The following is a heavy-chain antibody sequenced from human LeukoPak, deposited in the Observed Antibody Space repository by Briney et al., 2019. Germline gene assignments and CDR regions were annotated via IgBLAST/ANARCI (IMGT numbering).Heavy chain of an antibody. D-gene: IGHD3-22*01. CDR3: ASFDTYYYDSSGYRYFQH. Sequence: ASVKVSCKASGGTFSSYAISWVRQAPGQGLEWMGGIIPIFGTANYAQKFQGRVTVTADESTSTAYMELSSLRSEDTAVYYCASFDTYYYDSSGYRYFQHWGQGTLVTVS. CDR1: GGTFSSYA. CDR2: IIPIFGTA. J-gene: IGHJ1*01. V-gene: IGHV1-69*13.